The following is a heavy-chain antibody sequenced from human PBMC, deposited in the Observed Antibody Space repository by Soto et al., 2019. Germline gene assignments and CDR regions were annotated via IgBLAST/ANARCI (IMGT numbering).Heavy chain of an antibody. CDR1: GYTFTRYF. V-gene: IGHV1-2*02. Sequence: ASVKVSCKASGYTFTRYFMHWVRQAPGQGLEWMGWINPYSGGADYAQSFQGRVTMTRDTSISTVYMELSRLRFDDTAVYYCARVIRGAYYNSPLDTWGQGTVVTVSS. D-gene: IGHD3-10*01. CDR3: ARVIRGAYYNSPLDT. J-gene: IGHJ5*02. CDR2: INPYSGGA.